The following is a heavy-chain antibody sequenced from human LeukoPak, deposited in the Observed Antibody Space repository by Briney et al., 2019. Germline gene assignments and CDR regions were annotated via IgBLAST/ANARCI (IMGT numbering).Heavy chain of an antibody. Sequence: ASVKVSCKASGGTFSSYAISWVRQAPGQGLEWMGGIIPIFGTANYAQKFQGRVTITADESTSTAYMELSSLRSEDTAVYYCATNTYYYGSGSSRGDYYYYYMDVWGKGTTVTVSS. D-gene: IGHD3-10*01. CDR1: GGTFSSYA. CDR3: ATNTYYYGSGSSRGDYYYYYMDV. V-gene: IGHV1-69*13. CDR2: IIPIFGTA. J-gene: IGHJ6*03.